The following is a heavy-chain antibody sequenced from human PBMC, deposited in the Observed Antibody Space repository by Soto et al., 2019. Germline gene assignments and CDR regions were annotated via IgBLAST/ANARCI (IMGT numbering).Heavy chain of an antibody. CDR1: VLTVSNHC. CDR3: ARDLTHCSGGSCDFGPFDY. D-gene: IGHD2-15*01. V-gene: IGHV3-74*01. Sequence: HGVSTGISCAASVLTVSNHCMDWVRKDKGKGLVWVSRINSDGSSTSYADSVKGRFTISRDNAKNTLYLQMDSLRAEDTAVYYCARDLTHCSGGSCDFGPFDYRGQAPLVTV. CDR2: INSDGSST. J-gene: IGHJ4*02.